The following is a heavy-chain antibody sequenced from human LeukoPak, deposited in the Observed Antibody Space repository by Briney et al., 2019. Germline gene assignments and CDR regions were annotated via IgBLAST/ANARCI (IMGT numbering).Heavy chain of an antibody. CDR2: IYYSGNT. CDR1: GGSISSSSYY. J-gene: IGHJ4*02. D-gene: IGHD3-10*01. V-gene: IGHV4-39*01. Sequence: SETLSLTCTVSGGSISSSSYYWGWIRQPPGKGLEWIGSIYYSGNTYYNPSLRSRVTISVDTSENQFSLKLASVTAADTALYYCARILKQFGLDYWGQGTLVTVSS. CDR3: ARILKQFGLDY.